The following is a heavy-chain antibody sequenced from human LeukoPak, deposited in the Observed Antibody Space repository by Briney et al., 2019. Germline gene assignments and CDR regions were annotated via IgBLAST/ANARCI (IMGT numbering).Heavy chain of an antibody. D-gene: IGHD3-22*01. Sequence: PSETLSLTXTVSGDSISGSSYYWGWIRQLPGKGLEWIGSVHYNGNTYYKPSLETRATVSLDTSKNQFSLKLRSVTAADTAVYYCARGFYDSSGYYYDAFDIWGQGTMVTVSS. CDR1: GDSISGSSYY. V-gene: IGHV4-39*02. CDR2: VHYNGNT. J-gene: IGHJ3*02. CDR3: ARGFYDSSGYYYDAFDI.